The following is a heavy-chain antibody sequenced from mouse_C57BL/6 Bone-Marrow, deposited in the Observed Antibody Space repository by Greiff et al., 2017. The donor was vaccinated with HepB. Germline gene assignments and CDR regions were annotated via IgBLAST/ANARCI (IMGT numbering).Heavy chain of an antibody. J-gene: IGHJ4*01. D-gene: IGHD1-1*01. CDR2: IWSDGST. Sequence: VQLVESGPGLVAPSQSLSITCTVSGFSLTSYGVHWVRQPPGKGLEWLVVIWSDGSTTYNSALKSRLSISNDNSKSQVFLKMNSLQTDDTAMYYCARHTLYGPYAMDYWGQGTSVTVSS. CDR3: ARHTLYGPYAMDY. CDR1: GFSLTSYG. V-gene: IGHV2-6-1*01.